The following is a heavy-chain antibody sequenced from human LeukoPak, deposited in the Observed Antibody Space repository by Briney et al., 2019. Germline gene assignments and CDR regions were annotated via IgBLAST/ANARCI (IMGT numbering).Heavy chain of an antibody. J-gene: IGHJ4*02. CDR2: VSYSGRA. CDR3: TRQGCGGDCYPDC. CDR1: GDSISTTPYY. Sequence: SETLSLTCTVSGDSISTTPYYWGWIRQPPGKGLEWIGSVSYSGRAFYNPSLKSRVTISVDTSKNQFSLRLTFVTDADTALYYCTRQGCGGDCYPDCWGQGTLVTVSS. D-gene: IGHD2-21*02. V-gene: IGHV4-39*01.